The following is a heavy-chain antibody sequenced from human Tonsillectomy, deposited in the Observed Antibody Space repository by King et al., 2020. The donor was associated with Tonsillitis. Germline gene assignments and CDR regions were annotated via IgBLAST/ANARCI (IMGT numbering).Heavy chain of an antibody. V-gene: IGHV3-30*04. CDR1: GFTFTSYA. CDR3: VRDGEYNYGYGCDY. Sequence: VQLVESGGGVVQPGRSLRLSCAASGFTFTSYAMHWVRQAPGKGLEWVTRISPDGSSQHYADSVKGRFTISRDNSKNTLFLQMSSLRAEDTAVYFCVRDGEYNYGYGCDYWGQGTLVTVSS. CDR2: ISPDGSSQ. D-gene: IGHD5-18*01. J-gene: IGHJ4*02.